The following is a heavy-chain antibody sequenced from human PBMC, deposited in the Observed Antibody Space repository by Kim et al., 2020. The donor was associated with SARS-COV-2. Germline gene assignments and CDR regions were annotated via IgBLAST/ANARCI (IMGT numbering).Heavy chain of an antibody. V-gene: IGHV4-39*07. CDR2: IYYSGST. CDR3: ARDLKMGSTYYYDSSGPIRYC. D-gene: IGHD3-22*01. J-gene: IGHJ4*02. CDR1: GGSISSSSYY. Sequence: SETLSLTCTVSGGSISSSSYYWGWIRQPAGKGLEWIGSIYYSGSTYYNPSLKSRVTISVDTSKNQFSMKLSSVTAADTAVYYCARDLKMGSTYYYDSSGPIRYCWDQGTLVNVST.